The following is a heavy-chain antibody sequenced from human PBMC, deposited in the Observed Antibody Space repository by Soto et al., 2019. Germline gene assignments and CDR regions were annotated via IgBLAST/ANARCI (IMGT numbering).Heavy chain of an antibody. CDR3: ARDRSLDIVVVVAALEV. Sequence: GASVKVSCKASGVTFSSYAISWVRQAPGQGFEWMGGIIPIFGTANYAQKFQGRVTITADESTSTAYMELSSLRSEDTAVYYCARDRSLDIVVVVAALEVWGQGTTVTVSS. D-gene: IGHD2-15*01. V-gene: IGHV1-69*13. J-gene: IGHJ6*02. CDR2: IIPIFGTA. CDR1: GVTFSSYA.